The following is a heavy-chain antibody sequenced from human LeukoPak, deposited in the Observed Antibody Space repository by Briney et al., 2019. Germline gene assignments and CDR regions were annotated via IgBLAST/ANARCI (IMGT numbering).Heavy chain of an antibody. CDR1: GYTFTSYA. CDR3: ARDLPNLRAGIAAAGTHFDY. D-gene: IGHD6-13*01. Sequence: ASVKVSCKASGYTFTSYAMHWVRQAPGQRLEWMGWINAGNGNTKYSQEFQGRVTITRDTSASTAYTELSSLRSEDMAVYYCARDLPNLRAGIAAAGTHFDYWGQGTLVTVSS. CDR2: INAGNGNT. J-gene: IGHJ4*02. V-gene: IGHV1-3*03.